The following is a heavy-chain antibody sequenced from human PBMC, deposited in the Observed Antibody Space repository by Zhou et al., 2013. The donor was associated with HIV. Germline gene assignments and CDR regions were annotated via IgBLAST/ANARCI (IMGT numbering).Heavy chain of an antibody. CDR1: GDSISSSSYY. Sequence: QVQLQESGPGLVKPSETLSLTCTVSGDSISSSSYYWGWIRQPPGKGLEWIGSIYYSGTTYYNPSLKSRVTISVDTSKNQFSLMLSSVTAADAAVYYCARLEDTMVREKXIDYWGQGTLVAVSS. V-gene: IGHV4-39*07. D-gene: IGHD3-10*01. J-gene: IGHJ4*02. CDR3: ARLEDTMVREKXIDY. CDR2: IYYSGTT.